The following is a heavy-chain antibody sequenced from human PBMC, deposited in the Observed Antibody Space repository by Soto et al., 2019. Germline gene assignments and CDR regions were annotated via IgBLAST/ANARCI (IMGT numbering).Heavy chain of an antibody. CDR1: GFTFSSYS. J-gene: IGHJ6*02. V-gene: IGHV3-21*01. CDR2: ISSSSSYI. D-gene: IGHD6-13*01. CDR3: ARDPAAYYYGMDV. Sequence: GSLRLSCAASGFTFSSYSMNWVRQAPGKGLEWVSSISSSSSYIYYADSVKGRFTISRDNAKNSLYLQMNSLRAEDTAVYYCARDPAAYYYGMDVWGQGTTVTVSS.